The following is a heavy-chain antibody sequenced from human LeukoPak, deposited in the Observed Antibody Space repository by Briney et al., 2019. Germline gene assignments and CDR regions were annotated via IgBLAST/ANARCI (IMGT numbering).Heavy chain of an antibody. CDR2: ISGDGGST. J-gene: IGHJ6*03. CDR3: AKDVNVLRFLEWLSPLYYCYYMDV. CDR1: GFTFDDYA. Sequence: HPGGSLRLSCAASGFTFDDYAMHWVRQAPGKGLEWVSLISGDGGSTYYADSVKGRFTISRDNSKNSLYLQMNSLRTEDTASYYCAKDVNVLRFLEWLSPLYYCYYMDVWGKGTTVTVSS. D-gene: IGHD3-3*01. V-gene: IGHV3-43*02.